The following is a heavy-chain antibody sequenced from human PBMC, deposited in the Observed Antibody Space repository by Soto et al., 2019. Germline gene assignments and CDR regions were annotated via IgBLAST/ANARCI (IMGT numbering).Heavy chain of an antibody. CDR2: ISAYNGNT. V-gene: IGHV1-18*01. CDR3: ARDPGYYDSSGYYSTAYYYYYYGMDV. J-gene: IGHJ6*02. CDR1: GYSFTSYG. Sequence: ASVKVSCKASGYSFTSYGISWVRQAPGQGLEWMGWISAYNGNTNYAQKLQGRVTMTTDTSTSTAYMELRSLRSDDTAVYYCARDPGYYDSSGYYSTAYYYYYYGMDVWGQGTTVTVSS. D-gene: IGHD3-22*01.